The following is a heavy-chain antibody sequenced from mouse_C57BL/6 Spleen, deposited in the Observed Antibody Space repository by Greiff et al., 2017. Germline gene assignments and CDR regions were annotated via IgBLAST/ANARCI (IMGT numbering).Heavy chain of an antibody. CDR2: IYPGGGNT. CDR1: GYSFTSYY. D-gene: IGHD2-4*01. Sequence: QVQLQQSGPELVKPGASVKISCKASGYSFTSYYIHWVKQRPGQGLEWIGWIYPGGGNTKYNEKFKGKATLTADTSSSTAYMQLSSLTSEDSAVYCSARTTAIIEYYFDYWGQGTTLTVSS. V-gene: IGHV1-66*01. J-gene: IGHJ2*01. CDR3: ARTTAIIEYYFDY.